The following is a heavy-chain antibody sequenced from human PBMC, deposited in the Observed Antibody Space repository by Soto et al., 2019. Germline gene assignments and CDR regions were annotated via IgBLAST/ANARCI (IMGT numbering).Heavy chain of an antibody. V-gene: IGHV1-69*13. J-gene: IGHJ5*02. CDR3: ARDRGPSSGYYPYWLDP. Sequence: SVKVSCKASGGTFSSYAISWVRQAPGQGLEWKGEIIPIFGTANYAQKFQGRVTITADESTSTAYMELSSLRSEDTAVYYCARDRGPSSGYYPYWLDPWGQGTLVTV. CDR2: IIPIFGTA. D-gene: IGHD3-22*01. CDR1: GGTFSSYA.